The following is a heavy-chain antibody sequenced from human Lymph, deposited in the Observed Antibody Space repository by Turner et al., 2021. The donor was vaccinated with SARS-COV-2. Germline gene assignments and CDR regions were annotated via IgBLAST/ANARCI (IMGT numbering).Heavy chain of an antibody. CDR3: ARHNGGRLDY. CDR1: GFTFSNSG. D-gene: IGHD3-16*01. CDR2: IWFDGSNK. J-gene: IGHJ4*02. Sequence: QVQLVESGGGVVQPGRSLRFSCAASGFTFSNSGMHWVRQAPGKGLEWVAVIWFDGSNKYYADSVKGRFTISRDNSKNTLYLQMNSLRAEDTAVYYCARHNGGRLDYWGQGTRVTVSS. V-gene: IGHV3-33*01.